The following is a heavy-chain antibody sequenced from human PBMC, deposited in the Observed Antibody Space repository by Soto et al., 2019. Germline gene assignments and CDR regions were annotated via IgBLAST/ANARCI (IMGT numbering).Heavy chain of an antibody. J-gene: IGHJ4*02. CDR3: ARLLWWWGY. CDR1: GFSFSSYW. CDR2: IKQDGSEI. Sequence: EVQLVESGGGLVQPGGSLRLSCAASGFSFSSYWMSWVRQAPGRGLEWVANIKQDGSEIYYVDSVKGRFTISRDNAKNSLYLQMDSLRVEDTAVYYCARLLWWWGYWGQGTLVTVSS. D-gene: IGHD2-21*01. V-gene: IGHV3-7*04.